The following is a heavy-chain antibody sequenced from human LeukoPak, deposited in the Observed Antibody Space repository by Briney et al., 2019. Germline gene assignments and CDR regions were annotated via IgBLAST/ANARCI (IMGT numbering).Heavy chain of an antibody. Sequence: GRSLRLSCAASGFTFSSYGMHWVRQAPGKGLEWVAVIWYDGSNKYYADSVKGRFTISRDNSKNTLYLQMNSLRAEDTAVYYCARDSVGSGWYLALGYWGQGTLVTVSS. D-gene: IGHD6-19*01. CDR2: IWYDGSNK. CDR1: GFTFSSYG. J-gene: IGHJ4*02. V-gene: IGHV3-33*01. CDR3: ARDSVGSGWYLALGY.